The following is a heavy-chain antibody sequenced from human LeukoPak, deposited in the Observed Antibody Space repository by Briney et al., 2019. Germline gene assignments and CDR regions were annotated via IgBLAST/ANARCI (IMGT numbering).Heavy chain of an antibody. CDR1: GFTFSSYS. V-gene: IGHV3-48*02. CDR2: FSSGSGSSI. J-gene: IGHJ3*02. CDR3: ARDDSWAFDI. Sequence: GGSLTLPCAASGFTFSSYSMNWVRQATGKGLEWVSYFSSGSGSSIYYADSVKGRFSISRDNAKNSLYLQMNSLRDEDTAVYHCARDDSWAFDIWGQEAMVTVSS. D-gene: IGHD2-15*01.